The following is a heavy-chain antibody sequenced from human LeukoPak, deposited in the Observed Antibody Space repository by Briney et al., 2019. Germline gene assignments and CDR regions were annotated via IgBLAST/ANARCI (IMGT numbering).Heavy chain of an antibody. Sequence: GRSLRLSCAASGFTFSSYAMHWVRQAPGKGLEWVAVISYDGSNKYYADSVKGRFTISRDNSKNTLYLQRNSLRAEDTAVYYCAASEKAGYCSSTSCPPGPWGQGTLVTVSS. D-gene: IGHD2-2*01. V-gene: IGHV3-30*01. CDR1: GFTFSSYA. CDR3: AASEKAGYCSSTSCPPGP. J-gene: IGHJ5*02. CDR2: ISYDGSNK.